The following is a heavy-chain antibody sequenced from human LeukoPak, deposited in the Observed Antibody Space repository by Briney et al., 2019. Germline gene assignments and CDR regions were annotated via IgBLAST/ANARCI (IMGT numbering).Heavy chain of an antibody. D-gene: IGHD6-13*01. CDR1: GFTFRSHA. CDR2: IWYDGSNK. CDR3: ARDGQQLAPYTMDV. V-gene: IGHV3-33*01. Sequence: GGSLRLSCAASGFTFRSHAMHWVRQAPGKGLEWVAQIWYDGSNKYYTDSVKGRFTISRDNSESTLYLQMNSLRAEDTAAYYCARDGQQLAPYTMDVWGQGTTVTVSS. J-gene: IGHJ6*02.